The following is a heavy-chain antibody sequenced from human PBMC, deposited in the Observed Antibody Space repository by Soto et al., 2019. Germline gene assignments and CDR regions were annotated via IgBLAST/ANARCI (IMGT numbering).Heavy chain of an antibody. J-gene: IGHJ4*01. D-gene: IGHD7-27*01. V-gene: IGHV4-59*11. Sequence: WETQSLTCAVSGGSINNHYWSWIRQPPGKGLEWLGYVYYNGITNYNPSLKSRVTMSVDTSKNQVSLNLTSLTAADTATYYCARANSYSDYLGQRIPVTVSS. CDR2: VYYNGIT. CDR3: ARANSYSDY. CDR1: GGSINNHY.